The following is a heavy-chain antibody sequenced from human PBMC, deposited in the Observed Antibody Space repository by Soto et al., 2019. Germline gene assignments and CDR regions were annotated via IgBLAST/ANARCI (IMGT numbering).Heavy chain of an antibody. D-gene: IGHD3-16*01. CDR1: GYTFTRYG. CDR3: AMVDVYVTPSPQDV. J-gene: IGHJ6*02. Sequence: QVQLVQSGAEVKNPGASVKVSRKASGYTFTRYGIGWARQAPGQGLEWMGWINTYNGNTNYAQNVQGRVTLTTDTSTSTAYMELRSLRSNDTAIYYCAMVDVYVTPSPQDVWVQGTTVIVSS. CDR2: INTYNGNT. V-gene: IGHV1-18*01.